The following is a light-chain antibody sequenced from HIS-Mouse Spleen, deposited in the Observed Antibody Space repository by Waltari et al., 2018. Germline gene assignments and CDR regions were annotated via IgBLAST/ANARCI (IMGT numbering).Light chain of an antibody. CDR2: GAS. Sequence: EIVLTQSPGTLSLSPGEGATLSCRASQSVSSSYLAWYQQKPGQAPRLLIYGASSRATGIPDRFSGSGSETDFTLTISRLEPEDFAVYYCQQYGSSPWTFGQGTKVEIK. CDR1: QSVSSSY. CDR3: QQYGSSPWT. V-gene: IGKV3-20*01. J-gene: IGKJ1*01.